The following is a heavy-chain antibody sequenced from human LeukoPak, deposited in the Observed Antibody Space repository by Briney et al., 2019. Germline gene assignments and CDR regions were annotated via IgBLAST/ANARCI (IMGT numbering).Heavy chain of an antibody. D-gene: IGHD2/OR15-2a*01. V-gene: IGHV5-51*01. CDR1: GYNFTIYW. CDR2: IYPGDSDT. Sequence: GESLKISCKGSGYNFTIYWIVWVRQMPGKGLEWMGIIYPGDSDTRYSPSFQGQVTISADKSINTAYLQWSSLKASDTAMYYCARSSTSSPYYSDSWGQGTLVIVSS. CDR3: ARSSTSSPYYSDS. J-gene: IGHJ4*02.